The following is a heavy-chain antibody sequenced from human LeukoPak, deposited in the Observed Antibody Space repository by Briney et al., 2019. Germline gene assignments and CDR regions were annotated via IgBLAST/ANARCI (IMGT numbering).Heavy chain of an antibody. V-gene: IGHV3-23*01. CDR3: AKDRAHCGGDCYPGSDFDY. J-gene: IGHJ4*02. CDR2: ISGSGGST. CDR1: GFTFSSYA. D-gene: IGHD2-21*02. Sequence: GGSLRLSCAASGFTFSSYAMSWVRQAPGKGLEWVSAISGSGGSTYYADSVKGRFTISRDNSKNTLYLQMNSLRAEDTAVYYCAKDRAHCGGDCYPGSDFDYWGQGTLVTVSS.